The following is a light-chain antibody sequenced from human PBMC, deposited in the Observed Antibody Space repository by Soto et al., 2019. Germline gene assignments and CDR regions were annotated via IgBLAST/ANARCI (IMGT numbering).Light chain of an antibody. Sequence: DIQMTQSPSTLSASVGDRVTITCRASQSISSWLAWYQQKPGKAPKHLIYKASSLESGVPSRFSGSGSGTEFTLTISSLQPDDCATYYCQQYNSYLYTFGQGTKLEIK. V-gene: IGKV1-5*03. CDR1: QSISSW. CDR3: QQYNSYLYT. CDR2: KAS. J-gene: IGKJ2*01.